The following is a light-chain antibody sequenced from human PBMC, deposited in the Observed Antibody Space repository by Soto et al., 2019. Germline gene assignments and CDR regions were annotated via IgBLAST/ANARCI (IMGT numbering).Light chain of an antibody. V-gene: IGLV1-47*01. CDR1: SSNIGSNY. J-gene: IGLJ2*01. CDR3: AAWDDSLSGVV. Sequence: QSVLTQPPSASGTPGQRVTISWSGSSSNIGSNYVYWYQQLPGTVPQLLIYRNSERPSVVPDRFSGSKSGTSASLAISGLRSEDEADYCCAAWDDSLSGVVFGGGTKVTVL. CDR2: RNS.